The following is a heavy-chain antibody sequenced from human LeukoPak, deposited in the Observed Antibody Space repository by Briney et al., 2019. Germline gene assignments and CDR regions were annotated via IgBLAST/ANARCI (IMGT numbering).Heavy chain of an antibody. V-gene: IGHV3-30-3*01. CDR3: ARPPIVGATQGREYYFDY. J-gene: IGHJ4*02. Sequence: GGSLRLSCAASGFTFSSYAMHWVRQAPGKGLEWVAVISYDGSNKYYADSVKGRFTISRDNSKNTLYLQMNSLRAEDTAVYYCARPPIVGATQGREYYFDYWGQGILVTVSS. CDR1: GFTFSSYA. CDR2: ISYDGSNK. D-gene: IGHD1-26*01.